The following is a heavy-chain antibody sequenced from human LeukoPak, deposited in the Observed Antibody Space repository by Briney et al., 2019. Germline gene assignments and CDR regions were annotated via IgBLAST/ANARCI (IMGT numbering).Heavy chain of an antibody. D-gene: IGHD6-19*01. CDR3: TREALGTPVSGWIWEPFDP. J-gene: IGHJ5*02. CDR2: IYYSGST. V-gene: IGHV4-39*07. Sequence: SETLSLTCTVSGGSISSSSYYWGWIRQPPGKGLEWIGSIYYSGSTYYNPSLKSRVTISVDTSKNQFSLKLSSVTAADTAVYYCTREALGTPVSGWIWEPFDPWGQGILVTVSS. CDR1: GGSISSSSYY.